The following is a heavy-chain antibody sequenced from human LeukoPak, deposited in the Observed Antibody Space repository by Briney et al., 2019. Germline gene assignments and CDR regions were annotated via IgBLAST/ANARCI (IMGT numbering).Heavy chain of an antibody. V-gene: IGHV4-59*08. CDR2: IYYSGST. J-gene: IGHJ3*02. D-gene: IGHD3-3*01. Sequence: PSETLSPTCTVSGGSISSYYWSWIRQPPGKGLEWIGYIYYSGSTNYNPSLKSRVTISVDTSKNQFSLKLSSVTAADTAVYYCARHPPSGITIFGVVWTYDAFDIWGQGTMVTVSS. CDR1: GGSISSYY. CDR3: ARHPPSGITIFGVVWTYDAFDI.